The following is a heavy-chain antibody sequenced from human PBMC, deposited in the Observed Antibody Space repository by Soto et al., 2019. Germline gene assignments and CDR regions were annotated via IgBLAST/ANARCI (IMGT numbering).Heavy chain of an antibody. CDR2: IIPLLKTV. J-gene: IGHJ6*02. V-gene: IGHV1-69*06. Sequence: QEELVQSGAEVKKPGSSVNVSCKASGGTFASYSITWVRQAPGQRLEWMGEIIPLLKTVNYAQKFQGRVMITGDRSTSTVYMALSRLRSDDTAVYYCARDPVDLFGYMDVWGHGTTVTVS. D-gene: IGHD6-25*01. CDR1: GGTFASYS. CDR3: ARDPVDLFGYMDV.